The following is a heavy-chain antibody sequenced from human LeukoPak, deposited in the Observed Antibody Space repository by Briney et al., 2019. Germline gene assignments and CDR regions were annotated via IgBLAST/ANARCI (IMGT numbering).Heavy chain of an antibody. CDR1: GGSISSYY. CDR3: ARVEIYYYYMDV. J-gene: IGHJ6*03. V-gene: IGHV4-59*01. D-gene: IGHD5-24*01. CDR2: IYHSGNT. Sequence: SETLSLTCSVSGGSISSYYWSWIRQPPEKGLEWIGYIYHSGNTYYNPSLKSRVTISVDTSKNQISLKLRSVTAADTAVYYCARVEIYYYYMDVWGKGTTVTISS.